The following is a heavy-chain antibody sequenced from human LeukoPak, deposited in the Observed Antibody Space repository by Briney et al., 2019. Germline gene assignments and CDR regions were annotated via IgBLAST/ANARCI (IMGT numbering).Heavy chain of an antibody. CDR3: ARVDNTLVRGAIPDYFGY. V-gene: IGHV1-2*02. CDR1: GYTFTGYY. Sequence: ASVKVSCKASGYTFTGYYMHWVRQAPGQGLEWMGWINPYRGGTNYAQKFQGRVTMTRDTSISTAYMELSGLRSDDTAVFYCARVDNTLVRGAIPDYFGYWGQGTLVTVSS. D-gene: IGHD3-10*01. J-gene: IGHJ4*02. CDR2: INPYRGGT.